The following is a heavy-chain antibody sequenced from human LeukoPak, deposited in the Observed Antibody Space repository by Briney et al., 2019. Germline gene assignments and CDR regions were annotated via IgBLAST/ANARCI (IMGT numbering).Heavy chain of an antibody. Sequence: GGSLRLSCAASGFTFSSYWMSWVRQAPGKGLEWVANIKQDGSEKYYVDSVKGRFTISRDNAKNSLYLQMNSLRAEDTAVYYCARDDTVRDGYNPGGVFAGLDYWGQGTLVTVSS. CDR2: IKQDGSEK. CDR1: GFTFSSYW. D-gene: IGHD5-24*01. J-gene: IGHJ4*02. CDR3: ARDDTVRDGYNPGGVFAGLDY. V-gene: IGHV3-7*01.